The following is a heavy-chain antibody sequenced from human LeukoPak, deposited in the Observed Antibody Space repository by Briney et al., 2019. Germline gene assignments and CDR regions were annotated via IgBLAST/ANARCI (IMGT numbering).Heavy chain of an antibody. Sequence: GGSLRLSCAASGFAFSSYSMNWVRQAPGKGLEGVSSISSSSSYIYYADSVKGRFTISRDNAKNSLYLRMNSLRAEDTAVYYCARDFQEDDSSGYYATYDAFDIWGQGTMVTVSS. CDR3: ARDFQEDDSSGYYATYDAFDI. J-gene: IGHJ3*02. V-gene: IGHV3-21*01. D-gene: IGHD3-22*01. CDR1: GFAFSSYS. CDR2: ISSSSSYI.